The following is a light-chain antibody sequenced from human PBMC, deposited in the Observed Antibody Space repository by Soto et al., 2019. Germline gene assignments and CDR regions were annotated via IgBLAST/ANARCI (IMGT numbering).Light chain of an antibody. CDR1: QDISNY. CDR3: QEYDNIPLT. V-gene: IGKV1-33*01. J-gene: IGKJ4*01. Sequence: DIQMTQSPSSLSASVGDRVTITCPASQDISNYLNWYQQKPGKAPKLLIYDASNLETGVPSRFSGSGSGTDFTFTISSLQAEDIATYYCQEYDNIPLTFGGGTKVEIK. CDR2: DAS.